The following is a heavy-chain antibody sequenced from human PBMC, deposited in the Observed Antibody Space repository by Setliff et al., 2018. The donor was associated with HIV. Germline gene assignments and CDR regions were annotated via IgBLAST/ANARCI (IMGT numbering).Heavy chain of an antibody. D-gene: IGHD3-10*01. CDR2: IIPILATS. J-gene: IGHJ4*01. Sequence: GASVKVSCKASGETFRSYAISWVRQAPGQGLEWMGRIIPILATSNYTQKFQGRVTITADKSTRTAYMELSSLRSEDTAVYYCARYGWDYYGSGTYPPLYYFDSWGQGTLVTVSS. CDR1: GETFRSYA. V-gene: IGHV1-69*06. CDR3: ARYGWDYYGSGTYPPLYYFDS.